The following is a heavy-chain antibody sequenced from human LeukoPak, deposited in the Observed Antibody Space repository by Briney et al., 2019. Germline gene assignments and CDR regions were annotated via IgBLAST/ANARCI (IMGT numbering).Heavy chain of an antibody. CDR1: GDSVSSNSTT. Sequence: SQTLSLTCAISGDSVSSNSTTWNWIRQSPSRGLEWLGRTYYRSKWYNDYAVSVKGRITINPDTSKNQFSLQLNSVTPEDTAVYYCARSLGAAAGLAPDYWGQGTLVTVSS. J-gene: IGHJ4*02. CDR3: ARSLGAAAGLAPDY. V-gene: IGHV6-1*01. CDR2: TYYRSKWYN. D-gene: IGHD6-13*01.